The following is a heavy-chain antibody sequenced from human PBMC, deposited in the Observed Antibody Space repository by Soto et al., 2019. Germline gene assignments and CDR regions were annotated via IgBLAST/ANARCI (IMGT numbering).Heavy chain of an antibody. CDR3: ARDYGNGWHFFDY. V-gene: IGHV3-7*03. Sequence: GGSLRLSCRTSGFTFSSYWMSWVRQAPGKGLEWVANIKQDGSEKYYVDSMKGRFTISRDNAENSLYLQMDSLRAEDTAAYYCARDYGNGWHFFDYWGQGTLVTVSS. D-gene: IGHD6-19*01. CDR1: GFTFSSYW. CDR2: IKQDGSEK. J-gene: IGHJ4*02.